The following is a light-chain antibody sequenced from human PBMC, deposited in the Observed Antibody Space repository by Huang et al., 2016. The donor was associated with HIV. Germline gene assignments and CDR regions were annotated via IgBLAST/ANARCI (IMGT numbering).Light chain of an antibody. CDR3: QQSYSTPRIT. V-gene: IGKV1-39*01. Sequence: DIQMTQSPSSLSASVGDRVTITCRASQSISSYLNWYQQRPGKAPKLLIFAASSLQRGVPSRFSGSVSGTDFTLTISSLQPEDFATYFCQQSYSTPRITFGQGTRLDIK. CDR2: AAS. J-gene: IGKJ5*01. CDR1: QSISSY.